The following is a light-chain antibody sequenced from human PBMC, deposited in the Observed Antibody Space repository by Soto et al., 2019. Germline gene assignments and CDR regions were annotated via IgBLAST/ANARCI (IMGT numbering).Light chain of an antibody. CDR2: AVS. V-gene: IGKV1-17*01. Sequence: DIQMTQSPSSLSGSVGDGVTITCRASQGIKNDLAWYQQKPGKAPKRLIYAVSSLQSEVPSRFSGSGSGTEFTLTISSLQPEDVATYYCLQHHSYPQTFGQGTKVEI. J-gene: IGKJ1*01. CDR1: QGIKND. CDR3: LQHHSYPQT.